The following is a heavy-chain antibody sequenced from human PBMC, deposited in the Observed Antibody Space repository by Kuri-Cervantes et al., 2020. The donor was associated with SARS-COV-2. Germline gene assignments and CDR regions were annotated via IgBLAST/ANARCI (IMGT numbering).Heavy chain of an antibody. J-gene: IGHJ6*02. CDR1: GGSISSGSYY. CDR2: IYTSGST. D-gene: IGHD1-26*01. Sequence: SKTLSLTCTVSGGSISSGSYYWSWIRQPAGKGLEWIGRIYTSGSTNYNPSLKSRVTISVDTSKNQFSLKLSSVTAADTAVYYCARGTVGAPGGGMDVWGQGTTVTVSS. CDR3: ARGTVGAPGGGMDV. V-gene: IGHV4-61*02.